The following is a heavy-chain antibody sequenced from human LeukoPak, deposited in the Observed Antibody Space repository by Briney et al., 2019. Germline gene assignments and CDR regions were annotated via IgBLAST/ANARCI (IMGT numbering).Heavy chain of an antibody. CDR3: ARESITVIVGDWFDP. CDR1: GYTFTGYY. J-gene: IGHJ5*02. CDR2: INPNSGGT. D-gene: IGHD3-22*01. V-gene: IGHV1-2*02. Sequence: SVKASCKASGYTFTGYYMHWVRQALGQGLEGMGGINPNSGGTNYAQQSQGRATMPKDTPISTAYMGLSRLRSHATPVYSCARESITVIVGDWFDPRGQRTLVTVSP.